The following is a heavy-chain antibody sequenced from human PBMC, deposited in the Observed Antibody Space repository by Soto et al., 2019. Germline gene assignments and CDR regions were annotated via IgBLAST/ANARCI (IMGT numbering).Heavy chain of an antibody. CDR1: GYTFTDYY. J-gene: IGHJ4*02. Sequence: ASVKISCKASGYTFTDYYMHWERQAPGQGLEWMGWFNPNSGGTNFAQRFQGRVTMTRNPSISTGYMELSRLTSDDTAVYYCARDRQSSGKSYVLGFFDYWGQGTLVTVSS. D-gene: IGHD3-22*01. CDR2: FNPNSGGT. V-gene: IGHV1-2*02. CDR3: ARDRQSSGKSYVLGFFDY.